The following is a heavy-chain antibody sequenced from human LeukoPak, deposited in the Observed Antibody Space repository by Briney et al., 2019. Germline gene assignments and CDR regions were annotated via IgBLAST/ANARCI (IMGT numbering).Heavy chain of an antibody. CDR1: GFTFSSYG. J-gene: IGHJ4*02. CDR3: ASALSARQTNQFDY. V-gene: IGHV3-33*01. Sequence: GRSLRLSCAASGFTFSSYGMHLVRQAPGKGLEWVAVIWYDGSNKYYADSVKGRFTISRDNSKNTLYLQMNSLRAEDTAVYYCASALSARQTNQFDYWGQGTLVTVSS. D-gene: IGHD6-6*01. CDR2: IWYDGSNK.